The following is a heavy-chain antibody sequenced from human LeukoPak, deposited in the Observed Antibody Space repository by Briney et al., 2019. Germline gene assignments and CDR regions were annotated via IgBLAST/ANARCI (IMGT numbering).Heavy chain of an antibody. CDR3: ARGLALGAFDI. D-gene: IGHD6-19*01. CDR2: IYSDGTT. V-gene: IGHV3-53*01. Sequence: GGSLRLSCAASGFTVSNNYMIWVRQAPGKGLEWVSVIYSDGTTHYADSVKGRFTISRDNSKNTLYLQMSSLRVEDTAVYYCARGLALGAFDIWGQGTMVTVSS. J-gene: IGHJ3*02. CDR1: GFTVSNNY.